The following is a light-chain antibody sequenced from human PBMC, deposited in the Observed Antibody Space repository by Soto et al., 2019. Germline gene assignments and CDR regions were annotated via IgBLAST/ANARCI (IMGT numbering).Light chain of an antibody. Sequence: DIQMTQSPSSLSASVGDRVTITCRASQDIGHYLAWYQQRPGKVPKLLIYSASTLHSGVPSRFGGSGTGTDFTLTINSLQPEDVGTYYCRRCDSVLPLFTFGPGTKVDI. CDR1: QDIGHY. J-gene: IGKJ3*01. CDR3: RRCDSVLPLFT. CDR2: SAS. V-gene: IGKV1-27*01.